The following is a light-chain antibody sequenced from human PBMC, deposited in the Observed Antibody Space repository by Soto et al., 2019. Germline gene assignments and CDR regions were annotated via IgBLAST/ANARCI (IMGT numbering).Light chain of an antibody. CDR3: RAWDDSLNGVV. Sequence: QSVLTQPPSASGTPGQRVTIACSGSSSNIGSTTVKWYQQLPGTAPKLLIYNNNQRPSGLPDRFSGSKSGNFASLAISGLQSEDEADYYCRAWDDSLNGVVFGGGTQLTVL. J-gene: IGLJ3*02. V-gene: IGLV1-44*01. CDR1: SSNIGSTT. CDR2: NNN.